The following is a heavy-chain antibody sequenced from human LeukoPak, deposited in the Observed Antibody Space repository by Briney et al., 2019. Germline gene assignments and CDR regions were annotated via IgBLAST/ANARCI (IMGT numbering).Heavy chain of an antibody. V-gene: IGHV1-2*02. CDR1: GYTFTGYY. Sequence: RASVKVSCKASGYTFTGYYVHWVRQAPGQGLEWMGWINPNSGGTNYAQKFQGRVTMTRDTSISTAYMELSRLRSDDTAVYYCARISRVGATGHYYYYMDVWGKGTTVTVSS. CDR2: INPNSGGT. D-gene: IGHD1-26*01. CDR3: ARISRVGATGHYYYYMDV. J-gene: IGHJ6*03.